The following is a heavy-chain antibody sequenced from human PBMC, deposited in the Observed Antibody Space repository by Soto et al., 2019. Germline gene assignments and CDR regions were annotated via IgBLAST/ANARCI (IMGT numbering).Heavy chain of an antibody. V-gene: IGHV1-18*01. Sequence: GASVEVSWEECGEGIKSYGRRWVRQENEKGLEWMGWFTAYNGNTNYAQKLQGRVTMTTDTSTSTAYMELRSLRSDDTAVCYCARDRQLYSCYDWGVEYYYYYMDVWGKRTTVSVSS. J-gene: IGHJ6*03. CDR1: GEGIKSYG. CDR3: ARDRQLYSCYDWGVEYYYYYMDV. D-gene: IGHD5-12*01. CDR2: FTAYNGNT.